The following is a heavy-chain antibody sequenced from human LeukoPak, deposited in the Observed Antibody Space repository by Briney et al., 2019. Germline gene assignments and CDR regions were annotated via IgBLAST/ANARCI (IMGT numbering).Heavy chain of an antibody. D-gene: IGHD2-2*01. J-gene: IGHJ6*03. CDR2: ISGSGGFT. Sequence: GGSLRLSCAASGFAFSSFAMSWVRQAPRKGLEWVSTISGSGGFTYYADSVKGRFTISRDNSKNTLYLQMNSLRAEDTAIYYCAKDIVVVPAAMSSYYYMDVWGKGTTVTVSS. V-gene: IGHV3-23*01. CDR1: GFAFSSFA. CDR3: AKDIVVVPAAMSSYYYMDV.